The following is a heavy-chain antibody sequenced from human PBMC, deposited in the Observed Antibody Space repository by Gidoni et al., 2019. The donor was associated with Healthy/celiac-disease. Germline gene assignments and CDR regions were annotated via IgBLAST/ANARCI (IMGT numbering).Heavy chain of an antibody. CDR3: ARRVTSGYYFGAFDI. CDR2: IYHSGST. Sequence: QVQLQESGPVLVKPSGTLSLTCAVSGGSISSSNWWSWVRQPPGKGLEWIGEIYHSGSTNYNSSLKSRVTISIDKSKNQFSLKLSSVTAADTALYYCARRVTSGYYFGAFDIWGQGTMVTVSS. D-gene: IGHD3-22*01. V-gene: IGHV4-4*02. J-gene: IGHJ3*02. CDR1: GGSISSSNW.